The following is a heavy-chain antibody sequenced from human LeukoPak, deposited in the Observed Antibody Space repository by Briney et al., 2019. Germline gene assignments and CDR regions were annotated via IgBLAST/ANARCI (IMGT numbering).Heavy chain of an antibody. Sequence: PGGSLRLSCAASEFTFSTYDMHWVRLATGKGLEWVSTIDTAGNTWYPGSVKGRFTISRENAKNSLNLQMNSLRVGDTAVYYCARAKMPGIQTAGRVNYFDSWGQGTLVTVSS. CDR1: EFTFSTYD. CDR2: IDTAGNT. V-gene: IGHV3-13*01. J-gene: IGHJ4*02. D-gene: IGHD6-13*01. CDR3: ARAKMPGIQTAGRVNYFDS.